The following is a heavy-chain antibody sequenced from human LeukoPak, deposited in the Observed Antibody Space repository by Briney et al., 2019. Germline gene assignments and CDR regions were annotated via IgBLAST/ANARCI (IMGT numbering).Heavy chain of an antibody. Sequence: SETLSLTCAVYGGSLSGYYWSWIRQPPGKGLERIGEINDTGSTDYNPSLKSRVTISVDTSNNQFSLKLSSVTAADTAVFYCARVVDGSGSYCEAFDIWGQGTMVTVSS. CDR3: ARVVDGSGSYCEAFDI. J-gene: IGHJ3*02. CDR2: INDTGST. V-gene: IGHV4-34*01. D-gene: IGHD3-10*01. CDR1: GGSLSGYY.